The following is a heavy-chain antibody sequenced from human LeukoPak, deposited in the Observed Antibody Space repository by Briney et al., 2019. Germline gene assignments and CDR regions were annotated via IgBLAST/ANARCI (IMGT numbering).Heavy chain of an antibody. Sequence: QPGGSLRLSCAASGFTFSSYEMTWVRQAPGKGLEWVSYISSSGSTIYYADSVKGRFTISRDNAKNSLYLQMNSLRAEDTAVYYCASYYYYDSSGYSMGYWGQGTLVTVSS. D-gene: IGHD3-22*01. V-gene: IGHV3-48*03. CDR1: GFTFSSYE. CDR3: ASYYYYDSSGYSMGY. CDR2: ISSSGSTI. J-gene: IGHJ4*02.